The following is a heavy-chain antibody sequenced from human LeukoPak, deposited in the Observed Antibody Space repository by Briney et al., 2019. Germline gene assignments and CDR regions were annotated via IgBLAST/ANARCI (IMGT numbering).Heavy chain of an antibody. CDR3: ARVRPAMARPYYYGMDV. D-gene: IGHD5-18*01. Sequence: ASVKVSCKASGYAFTGYYMHWVRQAPGQGLEWMGWINPNSGGTNYAQKFQGRVTMTRDTSISTAYMELSRLRSDDTAVYYCARVRPAMARPYYYGMDVWGQGTTVTVSS. J-gene: IGHJ6*02. V-gene: IGHV1-2*02. CDR1: GYAFTGYY. CDR2: INPNSGGT.